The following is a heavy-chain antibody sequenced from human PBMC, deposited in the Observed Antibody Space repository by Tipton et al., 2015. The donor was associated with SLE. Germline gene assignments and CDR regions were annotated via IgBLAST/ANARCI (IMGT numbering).Heavy chain of an antibody. CDR1: GGSISSYY. Sequence: TLSLTCTVSGGSISSYYWSWIRQPPGKGLECNGYIYYSGSTNYNPSLKSRVTISVDTSKNQFSLKLSSVTAADTAVYYCARRGYDFWSGHFDYWGQGTLVTVSS. V-gene: IGHV4-59*08. CDR2: IYYSGST. J-gene: IGHJ4*02. D-gene: IGHD3-3*01. CDR3: ARRGYDFWSGHFDY.